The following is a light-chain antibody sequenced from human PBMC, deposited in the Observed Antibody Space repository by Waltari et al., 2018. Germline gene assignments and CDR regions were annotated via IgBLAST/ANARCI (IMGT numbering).Light chain of an antibody. CDR1: SSDVGGYNY. V-gene: IGLV2-14*01. CDR3: SSYTSSSTYV. CDR2: GVS. Sequence: QSALTQPASVSGSPGQSITISCTGTSSDVGGYNYVTWYQQHPGKAPKLMFYGVSKRPRGVFKRFSGTKSGNTASLTISGLQAEDEADYYCSSYTSSSTYVFGTGTKVTVL. J-gene: IGLJ1*01.